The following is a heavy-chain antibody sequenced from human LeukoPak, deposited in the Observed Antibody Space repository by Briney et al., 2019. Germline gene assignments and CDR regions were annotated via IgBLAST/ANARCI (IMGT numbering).Heavy chain of an antibody. D-gene: IGHD6-13*01. V-gene: IGHV4-39*01. CDR1: GASFSSSTYY. Sequence: SETLSLTCTVSGASFSSSTYYWGWICQPPGKGLEWIGSISYSGSTYYSPSLKSRVTMSVDTSKNQFSLKLSSVTAADTAVYYCARHAGGIAAAGTRPFDYWGQGTLVTLSS. J-gene: IGHJ4*02. CDR3: ARHAGGIAAAGTRPFDY. CDR2: ISYSGST.